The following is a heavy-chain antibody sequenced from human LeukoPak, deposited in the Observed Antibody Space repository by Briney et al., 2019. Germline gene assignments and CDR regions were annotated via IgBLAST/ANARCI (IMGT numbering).Heavy chain of an antibody. CDR1: GGTFSSYA. V-gene: IGHV1-69*13. CDR3: ARSTTIFGVVIMNYFDY. D-gene: IGHD3-3*01. Sequence: GASVKVSCKASGGTFSSYAISWVRQAPGQGLEWMGGIIPIFGTTNYAHKFQGRVTITADESTSTAYMELSSLRSEDTAVYYCARSTTIFGVVIMNYFDYWGQGTLVTVSS. J-gene: IGHJ4*02. CDR2: IIPIFGTT.